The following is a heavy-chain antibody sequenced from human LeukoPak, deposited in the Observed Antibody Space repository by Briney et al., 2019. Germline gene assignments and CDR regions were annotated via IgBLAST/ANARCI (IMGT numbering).Heavy chain of an antibody. J-gene: IGHJ5*02. Sequence: PGGSLRLSCAASGFTFSSYGMHWVRQAPGKGLEWVAVIWYDGSNKYYADSVKGRFTISRDNSKNTLYLQMNSLRVEDTAVYYCAREIRIAAAGRSFDPWGQGTLVTVSS. CDR3: AREIRIAAAGRSFDP. D-gene: IGHD6-13*01. V-gene: IGHV3-33*01. CDR2: IWYDGSNK. CDR1: GFTFSSYG.